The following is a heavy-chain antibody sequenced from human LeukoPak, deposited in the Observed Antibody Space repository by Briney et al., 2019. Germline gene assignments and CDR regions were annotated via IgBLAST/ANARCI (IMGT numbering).Heavy chain of an antibody. CDR1: GGSISGYY. V-gene: IGHV4-59*01. CDR2: VYYIGST. Sequence: SETLSLTCIVSGGSISGYYWSWIRQPPGKGLEWIGDVYYIGSTNYNPSLKSRVTISVDTSKNQFSLKLSSVTAADTAVYYCARDRRSNGMDVWGQGTTVTVSS. J-gene: IGHJ6*02. CDR3: ARDRRSNGMDV. D-gene: IGHD5-24*01.